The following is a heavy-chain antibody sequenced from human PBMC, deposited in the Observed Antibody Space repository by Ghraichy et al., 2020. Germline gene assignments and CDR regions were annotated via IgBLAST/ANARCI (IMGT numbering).Heavy chain of an antibody. CDR1: GGSFSDYY. CDR3: ATFRWGIGFEY. CDR2: INHSGAT. J-gene: IGHJ4*02. V-gene: IGHV4-34*01. D-gene: IGHD5-24*01. Sequence: TLSLTCAVSGGSFSDYYWTWIRQPPGKDLEWIGEINHSGATNYNPSLKSRVTISVDTSKNQFSLNLNSVTAADTAVYYCATFRWGIGFEYWGQGTLGTVSS.